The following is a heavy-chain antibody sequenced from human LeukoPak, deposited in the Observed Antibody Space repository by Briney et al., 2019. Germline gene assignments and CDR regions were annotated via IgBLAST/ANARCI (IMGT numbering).Heavy chain of an antibody. CDR2: INHSGTT. CDR3: ARIVVVSAAQYNWFDP. D-gene: IGHD2-2*01. CDR1: GGSFSGYY. V-gene: IGHV4-34*01. Sequence: SETLSLTCAVYGGSFSGYYWSWLRQSPGKGLEWIGEINHSGTTNYNPSLKSRVTISVDTSKNQLSLKLRSVTAADTAVYYCARIVVVSAAQYNWFDPWGQGTLVTVSS. J-gene: IGHJ5*02.